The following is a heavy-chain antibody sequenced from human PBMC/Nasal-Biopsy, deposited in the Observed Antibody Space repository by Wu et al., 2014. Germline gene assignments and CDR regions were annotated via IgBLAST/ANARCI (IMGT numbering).Heavy chain of an antibody. Sequence: LRLSCAASGLPFIEAWMTWIRQAPGKGLEWVGRIKSKASGGTIDYAAPVKGRFSISRDDSKNTVSLQMSGLKMEDTAVYYCTTDDFWSSYYVLGPAHWGQGTLVTVSS. CDR2: IKSKASGGTI. CDR1: GLPFIEAW. V-gene: IGHV3-15*01. CDR3: TTDDFWSSYYVLGPAH. J-gene: IGHJ4*02. D-gene: IGHD3-3*01.